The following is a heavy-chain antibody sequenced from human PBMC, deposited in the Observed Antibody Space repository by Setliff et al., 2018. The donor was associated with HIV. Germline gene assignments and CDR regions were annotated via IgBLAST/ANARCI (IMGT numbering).Heavy chain of an antibody. V-gene: IGHV4-39*01. Sequence: TSETLSLTCTVSGGSISSSSYYWGWIRQPPGKGLEWIGSIYYSGSTYYNPSLKSRVTISVDTSKNQFSLKLSSVTAADTAVYYCARRWSWGADYRAFDFWGQGTMVTVSS. CDR2: IYYSGST. CDR3: ARRWSWGADYRAFDF. J-gene: IGHJ4*03. D-gene: IGHD7-27*01. CDR1: GGSISSSSYY.